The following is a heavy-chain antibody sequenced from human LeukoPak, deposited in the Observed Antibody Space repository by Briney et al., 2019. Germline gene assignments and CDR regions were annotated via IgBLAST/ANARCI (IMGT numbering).Heavy chain of an antibody. J-gene: IGHJ4*02. V-gene: IGHV1-2*02. CDR3: ARVGTTTGGAYDY. Sequence: ASVKVSCKASAYIFTGYYMHWVRQAPGQGLEWMGWINPDSGGTSYAQKFQGRVTMTRDTSVSAAYLDLSGLRSDDTAVYYCARVGTTTGGAYDYWGQGTLVTVSS. CDR1: AYIFTGYY. CDR2: INPDSGGT. D-gene: IGHD1-1*01.